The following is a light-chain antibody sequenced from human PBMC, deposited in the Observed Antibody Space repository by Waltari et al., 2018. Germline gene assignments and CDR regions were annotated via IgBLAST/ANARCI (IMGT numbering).Light chain of an antibody. J-gene: IGKJ2*03. CDR2: SAS. V-gene: IGKV3-11*01. CDR1: QSVSSY. Sequence: VILTQSPATLSLSPGERATISCRTRQSVSSYLAWYQQKPGQAPRLLIHSASSRATGIPDRFSGNGSGTEFTLTISSLEPEDVGVYHCYQHSSGYSFGQGTKVEIK. CDR3: YQHSSGYS.